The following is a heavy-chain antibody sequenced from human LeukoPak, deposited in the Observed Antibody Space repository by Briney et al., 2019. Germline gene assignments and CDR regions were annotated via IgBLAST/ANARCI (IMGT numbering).Heavy chain of an antibody. CDR2: INPNSGGT. CDR3: AREGPRGSSDPFDY. V-gene: IGHV1-2*02. D-gene: IGHD6-6*01. CDR1: GYTFTGYY. J-gene: IGHJ4*02. Sequence: ASVKVSCKASGYTFTGYYMHWVRQAPGQGLEWMGWINPNSGGTNYAQKFQGRVTMTRDTSISTAYMELSRLRSDDTAVYYCAREGPRGSSDPFDYWGQGTLVTVSS.